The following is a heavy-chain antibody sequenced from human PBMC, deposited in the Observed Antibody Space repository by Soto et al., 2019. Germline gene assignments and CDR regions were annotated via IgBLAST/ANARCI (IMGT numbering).Heavy chain of an antibody. CDR3: ARDHQWAFDL. CDR2: IRSTSDGT. V-gene: IGHV3-48*02. J-gene: IGHJ4*02. D-gene: IGHD1-26*01. CDR1: GFSFSDYP. Sequence: VQLVESGGGLVQPGGSLRLSCAASGFSFSDYPMNWVRQAPGKGLEWLSNIRSTSDGTYYAESLHGLFTISRDIARNSFYLHMNSLRDEDKGVYYCARDHQWAFDLWGQRVLVTVSS.